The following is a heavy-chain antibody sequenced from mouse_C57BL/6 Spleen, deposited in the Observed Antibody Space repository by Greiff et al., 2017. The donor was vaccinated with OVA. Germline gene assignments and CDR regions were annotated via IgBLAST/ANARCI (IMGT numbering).Heavy chain of an antibody. D-gene: IGHD2-1*01. CDR3: ARRRDGNPLDC. CDR1: GYAFSSYW. Sequence: QVHVKQSGAELVKPGASVKISCKASGYAFSSYWMNWVKQRPGKGLEWIGQIYPGDGDTNYNGKFKGKATLTADKSSSTAYMQLSSLTSEDSAVYFCARRRDGNPLDCWGQGTTLTVSS. J-gene: IGHJ2*01. CDR2: IYPGDGDT. V-gene: IGHV1-80*01.